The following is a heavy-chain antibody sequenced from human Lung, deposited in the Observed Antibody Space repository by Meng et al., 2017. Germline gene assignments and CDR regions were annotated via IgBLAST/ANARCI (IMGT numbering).Heavy chain of an antibody. CDR2: IYHSGRT. V-gene: IGHV4-4*02. D-gene: IGHD3-3*01. CDR1: GGSISSSNW. Sequence: VQLRGSGPGLGKASGTLALTCAVFGGSISSSNWWSWVRQSPGKGLEWIGEIYHSGRTNYNPSLESRVTISLDKSQNHFSLKVKSVTAADTAVYYCVRGGQDQAYYDFWSGPFDPWGQGTLVTVSS. J-gene: IGHJ5*02. CDR3: VRGGQDQAYYDFWSGPFDP.